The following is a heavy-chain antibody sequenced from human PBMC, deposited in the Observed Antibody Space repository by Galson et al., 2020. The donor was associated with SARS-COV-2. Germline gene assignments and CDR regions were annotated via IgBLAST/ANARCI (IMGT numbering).Heavy chain of an antibody. CDR1: GGSFDGYY. CDR2: INYSGTT. CDR3: ARGIRGGGLATAGSFMDV. V-gene: IGHV4-34*01. D-gene: IGHD6-13*01. J-gene: IGHJ6*02. Sequence: ETSETLSLTCAVYGGSFDGYYWNWIRQSPGKGLEWIGEINYSGTTNYNSSLKSRVTISIDTSKNQFSLRLSSMTAADTAVYHCARGIRGGGLATAGSFMDVWGQGTTVTVSS.